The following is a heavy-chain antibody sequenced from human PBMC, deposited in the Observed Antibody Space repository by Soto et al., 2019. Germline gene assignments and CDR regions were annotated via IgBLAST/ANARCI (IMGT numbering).Heavy chain of an antibody. CDR3: ARDLRDDYVSVTLDY. D-gene: IGHD4-17*01. V-gene: IGHV3-33*01. CDR2: ISFDGSNT. Sequence: QVQLVESGGGVVQPGRSLRLSCAASGFTLSNYVMHWVRQAPGQGLAWVAAISFDGSNTCEADSVKGRFIMSRDNSKSTLYLQMNSLRVEDTAMYYCARDLRDDYVSVTLDYWGQGTLVTVSS. J-gene: IGHJ4*02. CDR1: GFTLSNYV.